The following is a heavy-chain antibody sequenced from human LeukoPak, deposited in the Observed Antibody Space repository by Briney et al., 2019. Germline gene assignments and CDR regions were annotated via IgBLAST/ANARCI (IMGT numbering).Heavy chain of an antibody. CDR1: GFTFSSYW. J-gene: IGHJ6*03. Sequence: EGSLRLSCAASGFTFSSYWMSWVRQAPGKGLEWVANIKQDGSEKYYEDSVKGRFTISRDNAKNSLYLQMNSLRAEDTAVYYCARDPVVVVVAATAPEYYMDVWGKGTTVTVSS. V-gene: IGHV3-7*01. CDR3: ARDPVVVVVAATAPEYYMDV. D-gene: IGHD2-15*01. CDR2: IKQDGSEK.